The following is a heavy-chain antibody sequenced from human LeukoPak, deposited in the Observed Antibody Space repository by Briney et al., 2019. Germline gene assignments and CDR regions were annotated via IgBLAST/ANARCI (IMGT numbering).Heavy chain of an antibody. D-gene: IGHD6-13*01. V-gene: IGHV4-34*01. CDR3: ARKYSSSWSEDY. CDR2: INHRGST. Sequence: SETLSLTCAVYGGSFSGYYWSWIRQPPGKGLEWIGEINHRGSTNYNPSLKSRVTISVDTSKNQFSLKLSSVTAADTAVYYRARKYSSSWSEDYWGQGTLVTVSS. CDR1: GGSFSGYY. J-gene: IGHJ4*02.